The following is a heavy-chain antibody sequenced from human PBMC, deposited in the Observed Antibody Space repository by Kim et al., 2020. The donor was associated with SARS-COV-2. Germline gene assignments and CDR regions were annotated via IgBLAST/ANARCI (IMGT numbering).Heavy chain of an antibody. V-gene: IGHV4-59*09. Sequence: CLKSRVTISVDTSKNQFSLKLSSVTAADTAVYYRARGNILWFGELDAFDIWGQGTMVTVSS. CDR3: ARGNILWFGELDAFDI. J-gene: IGHJ3*02. D-gene: IGHD3-10*01.